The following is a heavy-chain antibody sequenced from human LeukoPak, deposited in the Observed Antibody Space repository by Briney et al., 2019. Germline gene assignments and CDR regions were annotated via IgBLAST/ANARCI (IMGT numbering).Heavy chain of an antibody. Sequence: TGGSLRLSCAASGFTFSSYGMYWVRQAPGKGLEWVSDISRSSTTIYYADSVKGRFTISRDNAKNSLYLQMNSLRAEDTAVYYCARAGYSSSWYYFWGQGTLVTVSS. V-gene: IGHV3-48*01. D-gene: IGHD6-13*01. J-gene: IGHJ4*02. CDR2: ISRSSTTI. CDR1: GFTFSSYG. CDR3: ARAGYSSSWYYF.